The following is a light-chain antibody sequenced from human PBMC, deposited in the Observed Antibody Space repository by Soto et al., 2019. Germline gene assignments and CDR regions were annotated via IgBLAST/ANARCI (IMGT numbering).Light chain of an antibody. Sequence: QSVLTQPPSVSGAPGQRVTISCTGSSSNIGPGYDVHWYQQFPGTAPKLLIYGNSNRPSGVPDRFSGSKSGTSASLAITGLQAEDEADYYCQSYDSSRSGVFGSGTKLTVL. J-gene: IGLJ1*01. CDR1: SSNIGPGYD. CDR3: QSYDSSRSGV. CDR2: GNS. V-gene: IGLV1-40*01.